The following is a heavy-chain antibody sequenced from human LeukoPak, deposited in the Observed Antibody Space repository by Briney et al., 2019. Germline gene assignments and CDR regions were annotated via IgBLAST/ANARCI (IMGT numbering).Heavy chain of an antibody. CDR3: ARYREQHH. Sequence: TSSETLSLTCTVSGGSISSSSYYWGWIRQPPGKGLEWIGSIYYSGSTYYNPSLKSRVTISLDTSKNQFSLKVSSVTAADTAVYYCARYREQHHWGQGTLVTVSS. J-gene: IGHJ1*01. D-gene: IGHD6-13*01. CDR1: GGSISSSSYY. V-gene: IGHV4-39*07. CDR2: IYYSGST.